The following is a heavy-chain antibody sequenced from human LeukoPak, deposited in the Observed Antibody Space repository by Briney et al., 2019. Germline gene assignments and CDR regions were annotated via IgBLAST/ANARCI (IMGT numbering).Heavy chain of an antibody. CDR3: ARRRITMVRGVIITMDNWFDP. D-gene: IGHD3-10*01. Sequence: SETLSLTCAVYGGSFSGYYWSWIRQPPGKGLEWIGSIYYSGSTYYNPSLKSRVTISVDTSKNQFSLKLSSVTAADTAVYYCARRRITMVRGVIITMDNWFDPWGQGTLVTVSS. CDR1: GGSFSGYY. CDR2: IYYSGST. J-gene: IGHJ5*02. V-gene: IGHV4-34*01.